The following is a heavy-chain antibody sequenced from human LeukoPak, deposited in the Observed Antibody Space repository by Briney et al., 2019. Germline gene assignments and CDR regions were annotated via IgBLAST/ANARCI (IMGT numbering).Heavy chain of an antibody. D-gene: IGHD2-21*01. J-gene: IGHJ4*03. CDR2: IYIGGST. V-gene: IGHV3-53*01. CDR1: GFTVSRNY. Sequence: GGSLRLSCSASGFTVSRNYMSWVRQAPGKGLEWVSVIYIGGSTYYADSVKGRFTISRDNSKNTFDLQMNSLRAEDTALYYCAGGDILLNSGCFHYWRQGTLVTVSS. CDR3: AGGDILLNSGCFHY.